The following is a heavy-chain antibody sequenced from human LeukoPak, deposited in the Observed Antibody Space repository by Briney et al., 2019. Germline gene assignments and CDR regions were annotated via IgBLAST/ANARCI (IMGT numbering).Heavy chain of an antibody. Sequence: SETLSLTCTVSGGSISSSSYYWGWIRQPPGKGLEWFGSIYYSGSTYYNPSLKSRVTISVDTSKNQFSLKLSSVTAADTAVYYCATTLAAADYYYYYMDVWGKGTTVTVSS. V-gene: IGHV4-39*01. CDR3: ATTLAAADYYYYYMDV. CDR1: GGSISSSSYY. CDR2: IYYSGST. D-gene: IGHD6-13*01. J-gene: IGHJ6*03.